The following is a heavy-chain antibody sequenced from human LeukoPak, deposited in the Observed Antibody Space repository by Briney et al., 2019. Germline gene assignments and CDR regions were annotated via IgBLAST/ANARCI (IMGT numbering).Heavy chain of an antibody. Sequence: PGGSLRLSCAASGFTFSSYGMHWVRQAPGKGLEWAAFIRYDGSNKYYADSVKGRFTISRDNSKNTLYLQMNSLRAEDTAVYYCAKDPGYSEYFDYWGQGTLVTVSS. CDR1: GFTFSSYG. CDR2: IRYDGSNK. CDR3: AKDPGYSEYFDY. D-gene: IGHD4-11*01. J-gene: IGHJ4*02. V-gene: IGHV3-30*02.